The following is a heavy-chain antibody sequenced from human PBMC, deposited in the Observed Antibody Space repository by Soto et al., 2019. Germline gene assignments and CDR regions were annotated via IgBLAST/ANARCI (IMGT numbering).Heavy chain of an antibody. J-gene: IGHJ4*02. CDR1: GGSITTYQ. CDR3: ARDFGDYSFFFDY. V-gene: IGHV4-59*01. Sequence: TSETLSLTCTVSGGSITTYQWNWIRQTPGKGLEWIGGYSGFTNYNPSLESRATISVDRSKNQFSLNLRSVTTADTAIYSCARDFGDYSFFFDYWGQGNLVTVSS. CDR2: YSGFT. D-gene: IGHD4-17*01.